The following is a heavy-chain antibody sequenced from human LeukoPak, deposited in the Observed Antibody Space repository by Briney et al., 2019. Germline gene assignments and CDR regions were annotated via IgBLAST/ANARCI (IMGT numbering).Heavy chain of an antibody. CDR2: IYTSGST. CDR1: GGSISSYY. CDR3: AGLHDYGDYVGDY. J-gene: IGHJ4*02. D-gene: IGHD4-17*01. Sequence: PSETLSLTCTVSGGSISSYYWSWIRQPAGKGLEGIGRIYTSGSTNYNPSLKSRVTISVDKSKNQFSLKLSSVTAADTAVYYCAGLHDYGDYVGDYWGQGTLVTVSS. V-gene: IGHV4-4*07.